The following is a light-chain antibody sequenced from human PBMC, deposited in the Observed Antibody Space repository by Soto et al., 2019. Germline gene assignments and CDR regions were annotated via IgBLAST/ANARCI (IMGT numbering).Light chain of an antibody. CDR2: DES. CDR1: QSFSNY. Sequence: EIVLTQSPATLSFSPGERATLSGRARQSFSNYLAWYQQNTGQAPRLLIYDESNRATGIPARFSGSGSGTDFTLTISSLDPEDVAVYNCQQRSNWPITFGNGTRLEIK. CDR3: QQRSNWPIT. J-gene: IGKJ5*01. V-gene: IGKV3-11*01.